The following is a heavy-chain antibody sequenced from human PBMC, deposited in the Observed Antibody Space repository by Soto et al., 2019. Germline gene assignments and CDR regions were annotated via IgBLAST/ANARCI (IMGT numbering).Heavy chain of an antibody. CDR2: ISGDTKTT. D-gene: IGHD6-13*01. V-gene: IGHV3-48*02. J-gene: IGHJ4*02. CDR3: ARGGAGRTDY. CDR1: GFTFSSYG. Sequence: EVQLLNSGRDSVPPGGSLRLSCAASGFTFSSYGMNWVRQAPGKGLEWVSYISGDTKTTNYADSVKGRFTISRDNAKSSLYLQLKSLRDDDTAVYYCARGGAGRTDYWGQGALVIVSS.